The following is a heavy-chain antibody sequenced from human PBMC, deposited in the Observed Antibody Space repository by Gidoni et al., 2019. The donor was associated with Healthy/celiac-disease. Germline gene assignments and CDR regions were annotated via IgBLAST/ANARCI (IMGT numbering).Heavy chain of an antibody. Sequence: QVQLQESGPGLVKPSQTLSLTCTVSVGSISSGGYYWSCIRQHPGKGLEWVGYIYYSGSTYYNPSLKSRVTISVDTSKNQFSRKRSTVTAADTAVYYCARSLKGGSCPFDYWGQGTLVTVSS. CDR2: IYYSGST. CDR3: ARSLKGGSCPFDY. V-gene: IGHV4-31*03. CDR1: VGSISSGGYY. J-gene: IGHJ4*02. D-gene: IGHD2-15*01.